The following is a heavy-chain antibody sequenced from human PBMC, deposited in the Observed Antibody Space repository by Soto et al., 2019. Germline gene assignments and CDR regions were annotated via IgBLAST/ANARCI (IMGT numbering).Heavy chain of an antibody. CDR3: AKQFHLGGLGDY. D-gene: IGHD3-3*02. J-gene: IGHJ4*02. CDR2: ISYDGRSE. Sequence: GGSLRLSCAASGYTFSGHGIHWVRQAPGKGLEWVAVISYDGRSEYYADSVRGRFSVSRDNSNNMAYLQMNSLRVEDTAMYYCAKQFHLGGLGDYWGQGTLVTVSS. V-gene: IGHV3-30*18. CDR1: GYTFSGHG.